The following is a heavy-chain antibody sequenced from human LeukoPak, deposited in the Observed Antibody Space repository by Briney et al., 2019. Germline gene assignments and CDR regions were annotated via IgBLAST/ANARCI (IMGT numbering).Heavy chain of an antibody. CDR2: ISWNSGSI. CDR3: AKGVRITIVRGAFDI. D-gene: IGHD3-10*01. J-gene: IGHJ3*02. Sequence: GGSLRLSCAASGFTFDDYAMHWVRQAPGKGLEWVSGISWNSGSIVYADSVKGGFTISRENAKKSLYLQMNSLRDEDTALYYCAKGVRITIVRGAFDIWGQGTMVTVSS. CDR1: GFTFDDYA. V-gene: IGHV3-9*01.